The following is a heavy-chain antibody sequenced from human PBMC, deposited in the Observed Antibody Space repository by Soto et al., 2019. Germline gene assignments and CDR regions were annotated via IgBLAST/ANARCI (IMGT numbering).Heavy chain of an antibody. D-gene: IGHD6-19*01. V-gene: IGHV2-5*02. CDR1: GFSLSSSHVA. CDR2: IYWDGNE. Sequence: SGPTLVNPTQPLTLTCTFTGFSLSSSHVAVGWIRQPPGKAPECLAFIYWDGNEHYSPSLRSRLTLTKDTSKNQLFLTMADMDPEDTATYFCAHGSGWLFDYWGQGTRVTVSS. J-gene: IGHJ4*02. CDR3: AHGSGWLFDY.